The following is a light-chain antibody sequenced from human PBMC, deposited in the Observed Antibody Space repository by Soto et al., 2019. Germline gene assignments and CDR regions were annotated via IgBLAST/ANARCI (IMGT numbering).Light chain of an antibody. CDR3: SSYAGSNIHYV. J-gene: IGLJ1*01. CDR2: DVS. CDR1: SSDVGGYNY. Sequence: QSALTQPRSVSGSPGQSVTISCTGTSSDVGGYNYVSWYQQHPGKAPKLMIYDVSKRLSGVPDRFSGSKSGNTASLTISGLQAEDEADHYCSSYAGSNIHYVFGTGTKLTVL. V-gene: IGLV2-11*01.